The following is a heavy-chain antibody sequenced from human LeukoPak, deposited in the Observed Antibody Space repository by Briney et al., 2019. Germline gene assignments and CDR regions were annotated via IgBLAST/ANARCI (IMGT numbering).Heavy chain of an antibody. CDR2: IHPRRGDT. CDR1: GYSFTAFY. D-gene: IGHD2-2*01. Sequence: ASVKVSCKASGYSFTAFYIHWVRQAPGQGLEWMGWIHPRRGDTNYAQKFQGRVTMTRDTSTSTAYMDLSRLRSDDTAVYYCARSGLYAEYHQHWGQGTPVTVSS. CDR3: ARSGLYAEYHQH. V-gene: IGHV1-2*02. J-gene: IGHJ1*01.